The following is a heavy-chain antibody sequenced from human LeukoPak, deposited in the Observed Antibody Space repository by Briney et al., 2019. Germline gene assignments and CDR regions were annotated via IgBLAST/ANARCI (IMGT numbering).Heavy chain of an antibody. V-gene: IGHV4-4*02. J-gene: IGHJ4*02. CDR2: IYHSGST. CDR1: GGSISSSNW. CDR3: AREGSSGRCFDY. Sequence: PSETLSLTCAVSGGSISSSNWWSWVRQPPGKGLEWIGEIYHSGSTNYNPSLKSRVTISVDRSKNQFSLKLSSVTAADTAVYYCAREGSSGRCFDYWGQGTLVTVSS. D-gene: IGHD6-19*01.